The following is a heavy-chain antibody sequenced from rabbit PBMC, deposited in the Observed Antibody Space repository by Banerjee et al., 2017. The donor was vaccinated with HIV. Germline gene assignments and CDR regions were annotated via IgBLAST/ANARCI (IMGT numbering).Heavy chain of an antibody. V-gene: IGHV1S45*01. J-gene: IGHJ4*01. D-gene: IGHD2-1*01. CDR2: IIISNGNT. CDR1: GSDISSHS. CDR3: ARAAYGDYDVAHL. Sequence: QEQLKEPGGALVTPGGTLTLTCTASGSDISSHSMCWVRQAPGKGLEWIACIIISNGNTYYASWAKGRFTISKTSSTTVTLQMTSLTAADTATYFCARAAYGDYDVAHLWGPGTLVTVS.